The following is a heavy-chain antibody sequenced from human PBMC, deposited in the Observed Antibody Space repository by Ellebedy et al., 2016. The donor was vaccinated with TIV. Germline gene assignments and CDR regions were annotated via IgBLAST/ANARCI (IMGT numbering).Heavy chain of an antibody. CDR1: GGSVSGGSFY. V-gene: IGHV4-61*01. CDR2: VYYTGST. J-gene: IGHJ6*02. Sequence: SETLSLXXTVSGGSVSGGSFYWSWVRQPPGKTLEWIGFVYYTGSTNYNPSLKSRLTISVDTSRNQFSLRLNSVNTADTARYYCARISSYYHHYAMDVWGQGTTVTVSS. CDR3: ARISSYYHHYAMDV.